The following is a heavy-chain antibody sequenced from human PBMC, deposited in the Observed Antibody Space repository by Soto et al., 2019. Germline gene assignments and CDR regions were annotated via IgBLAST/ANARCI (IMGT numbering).Heavy chain of an antibody. Sequence: GGSLRLSCAASGFTFSSYAMSWVRQAPGKGLEWVSAISGSGGSTYYADSVKGRFTISRDNSKNTLYLQMNSLRAEDTAVSYCAKRTTVTTVYYYYYYMDVWGKGTTVTVSS. CDR1: GFTFSSYA. CDR3: AKRTTVTTVYYYYYYMDV. V-gene: IGHV3-23*01. CDR2: ISGSGGST. D-gene: IGHD4-17*01. J-gene: IGHJ6*03.